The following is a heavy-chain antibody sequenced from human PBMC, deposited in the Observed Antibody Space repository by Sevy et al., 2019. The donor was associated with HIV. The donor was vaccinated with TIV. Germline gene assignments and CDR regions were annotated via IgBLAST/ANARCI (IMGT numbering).Heavy chain of an antibody. CDR2: INPSGGST. J-gene: IGHJ6*03. CDR3: ARDGGMVRGVIDYMDV. CDR1: GYTFTSYY. V-gene: IGHV1-46*01. D-gene: IGHD3-10*01. Sequence: ASVKFSCKASGYTFTSYYMHWVRQAPGQGLEWMGIINPSGGSTSYAQKFQGRVTMTRDTSMTTVNMELSSLRSEDTAVYYCARDGGMVRGVIDYMDVWGKGTTVTVSS.